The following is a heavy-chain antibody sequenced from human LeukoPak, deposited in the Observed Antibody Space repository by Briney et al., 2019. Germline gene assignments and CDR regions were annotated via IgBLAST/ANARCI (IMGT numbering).Heavy chain of an antibody. J-gene: IGHJ3*02. Sequence: GESLKISCKGSGYSFTNYWIGWVRQMPGKGLEWMGIIYPADSDTRYSPSFQDQVTISADKSISTAYLQWSSLTASDTAMYFCARPRVVAATTSHAAFDIWGQGTLVSVSS. CDR2: IYPADSDT. CDR3: ARPRVVAATTSHAAFDI. D-gene: IGHD2-15*01. CDR1: GYSFTNYW. V-gene: IGHV5-51*01.